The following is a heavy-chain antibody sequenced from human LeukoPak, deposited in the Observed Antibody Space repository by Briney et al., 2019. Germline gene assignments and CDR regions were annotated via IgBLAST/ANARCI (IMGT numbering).Heavy chain of an antibody. CDR1: GFTFSIHG. V-gene: IGHV3-48*01. J-gene: IGHJ4*02. CDR2: ISSGSRTI. CDR3: ARQSPAFDY. Sequence: TGGSLRLSCAASGFTFSIHGMHWVRQAPGEGLEWTSYISSGSRTITYADSVKGRFTISRDDAKNSLYLQMDSLRAEDTAVYYCARQSPAFDYWGQGTLVTVSS.